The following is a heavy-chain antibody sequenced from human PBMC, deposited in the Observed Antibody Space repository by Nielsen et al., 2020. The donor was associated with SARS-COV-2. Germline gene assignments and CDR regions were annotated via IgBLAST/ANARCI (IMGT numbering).Heavy chain of an antibody. J-gene: IGHJ4*02. CDR1: GFTFDDYT. CDR2: ITWDGGSA. V-gene: IGHV3-43*01. CDR3: ARGWVGALPFYFDS. D-gene: IGHD1-26*01. Sequence: GESLKISCAASGFTFDDYTMHWVRQAPGKGLEWVSFITWDGGSAYYADSVKGRFTISRDNTKNSLFLQMNGLRADDTALYYCARGWVGALPFYFDSWGQGTLVTVSS.